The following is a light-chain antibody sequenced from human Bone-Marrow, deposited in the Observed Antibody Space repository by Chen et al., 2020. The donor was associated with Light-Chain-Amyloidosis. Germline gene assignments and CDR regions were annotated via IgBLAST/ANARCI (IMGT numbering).Light chain of an antibody. CDR3: QQYNSYPWT. J-gene: IGKJ1*01. V-gene: IGKV1-5*03. Sequence: DIQMTQSPTTLSASIGDRVTITCRASQSIGRWLAWSQQKPGQAPKLLIYKASNLESGVPSRFSGSVSGTEFTLTITSLQPDDFGTYYCQQYNSYPWTFGQGTKVEVK. CDR2: KAS. CDR1: QSIGRW.